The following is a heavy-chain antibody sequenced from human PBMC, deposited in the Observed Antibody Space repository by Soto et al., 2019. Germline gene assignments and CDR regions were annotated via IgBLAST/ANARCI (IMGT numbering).Heavy chain of an antibody. CDR1: GFTFSSYS. CDR2: ISSSSSYI. CDR3: ARDFWQVVIIGAFDI. V-gene: IGHV3-21*01. J-gene: IGHJ3*02. D-gene: IGHD3-3*01. Sequence: GGSLRLSCAASGFTFSSYSMNWVRQAPGKGLEWVSSISSSSSYIYYADSVKGRFTISRDNAKNSLYLQMNSLRAEDTAVYYCARDFWQVVIIGAFDIWGQGTMVTVSS.